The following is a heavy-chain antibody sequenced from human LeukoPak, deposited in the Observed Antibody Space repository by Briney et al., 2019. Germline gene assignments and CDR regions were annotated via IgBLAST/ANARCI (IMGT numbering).Heavy chain of an antibody. D-gene: IGHD2-15*01. Sequence: GGSLRLSCAVSGFSFDNYAIHWVRQAPVKGLEWVSGIRWNSGSICYADSVKGQFTISRDNAKNSLYLQMNSLRAEDMALYYCAKDGNSLLSGAFDIWGQGTMVTVSS. V-gene: IGHV3-9*03. J-gene: IGHJ3*02. CDR2: IRWNSGSI. CDR1: GFSFDNYA. CDR3: AKDGNSLLSGAFDI.